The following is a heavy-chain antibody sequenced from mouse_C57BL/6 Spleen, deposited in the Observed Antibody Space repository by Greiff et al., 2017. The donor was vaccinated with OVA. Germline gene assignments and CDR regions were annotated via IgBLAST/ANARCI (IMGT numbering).Heavy chain of an antibody. CDR1: GYTFTSYW. J-gene: IGHJ1*03. CDR2: IHPNSGST. Sequence: VQLQQPGAELVKPGASVKLSCKASGYTFTSYWMHWVKQRPGQGLEWIGMIHPNSGSTNYNEKFKSKATLTVDKSSSTAYMQLSSLTSEDSAVYCCGRCGSPHWYFDVWGTGTTVTVSS. V-gene: IGHV1-64*01. CDR3: GRCGSPHWYFDV.